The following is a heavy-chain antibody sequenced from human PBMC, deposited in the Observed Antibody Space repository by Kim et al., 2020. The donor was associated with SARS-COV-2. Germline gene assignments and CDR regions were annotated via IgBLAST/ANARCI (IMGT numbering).Heavy chain of an antibody. D-gene: IGHD3-3*01. CDR3: ARAPADITIFGVVIYYFDY. V-gene: IGHV3-21*01. J-gene: IGHJ4*02. CDR1: GFTFSSYS. CDR2: ISSSSSYI. Sequence: RGSLRLSCAASGFTFSSYSMNWVRQAPGKGLEWVSSISSSSSYIYYADSVKGRFTISRDNAKNSLYLQMNSLRAEDTAVYYCARAPADITIFGVVIYYFDYWGQGTLVTVSS.